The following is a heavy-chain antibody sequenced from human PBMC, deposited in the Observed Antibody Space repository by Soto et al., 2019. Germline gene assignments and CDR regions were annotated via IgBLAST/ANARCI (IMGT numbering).Heavy chain of an antibody. D-gene: IGHD2-15*01. J-gene: IGHJ4*02. CDR3: ATDVHGETDDVCRGSLGN. Sequence: QVQLLESGGSVVQPGRSLRLSCSVSGLTFSDYGVHWVRRAPGKGLEWVALIWNDGTTEYYIDSVKGRFTISRDNSKNMLYLQMNTLRAEDTAVYYCATDVHGETDDVCRGSLGNWGQGTLVTVSS. CDR2: IWNDGTTE. V-gene: IGHV3-33*03. CDR1: GLTFSDYG.